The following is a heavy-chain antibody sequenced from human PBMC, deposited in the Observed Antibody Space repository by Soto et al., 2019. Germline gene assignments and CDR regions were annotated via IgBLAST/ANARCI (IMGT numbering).Heavy chain of an antibody. D-gene: IGHD2-2*01. Sequence: GGSLTLSCAASGFTFSSYAMSWVRQAPGKGLEWVSTITGSASETYYADSVKGRFTISRDNSKNRLYLQMNSLRAEDTALYFCAKDPDIVLVPVATTFDYWGRGTLVTVS. CDR1: GFTFSSYA. J-gene: IGHJ4*02. CDR2: ITGSASET. V-gene: IGHV3-23*01. CDR3: AKDPDIVLVPVATTFDY.